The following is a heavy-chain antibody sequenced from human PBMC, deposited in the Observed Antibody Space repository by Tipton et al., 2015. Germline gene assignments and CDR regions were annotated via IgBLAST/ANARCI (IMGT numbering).Heavy chain of an antibody. Sequence: TLSLTCAVEGGSFSYHYWSWIRQPPGKALEWIGEIYPTTSTNYNPSLKSRVTISVDTSKNQFSLKLSSVTAADTAVYYCASPSLPHDRGDYYFQSWGQGSLVTVSS. V-gene: IGHV4-34*01. CDR3: ASPSLPHDRGDYYFQS. CDR2: IYPTTST. D-gene: IGHD2-21*02. J-gene: IGHJ4*02. CDR1: GGSFSYHY.